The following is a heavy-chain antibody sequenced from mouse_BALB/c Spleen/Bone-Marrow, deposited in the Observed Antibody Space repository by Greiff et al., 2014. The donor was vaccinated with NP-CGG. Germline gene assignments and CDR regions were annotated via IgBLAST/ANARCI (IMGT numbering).Heavy chain of an antibody. V-gene: IGHV7-3*02. CDR3: ARDYSGYFDF. J-gene: IGHJ2*01. D-gene: IGHD5-1*01. Sequence: ELQVVESGGGLVQPGGSLRLSCTTSGFTFTDYFMTWVRQPPGKALEWLGFIRNKANGYTTEYNPSVKGRFTVSRDTSQGILYLQMNTLRAEDSAIYFCARDYSGYFDFWGQGTTLTVSS. CDR2: IRNKANGYTT. CDR1: GFTFTDYF.